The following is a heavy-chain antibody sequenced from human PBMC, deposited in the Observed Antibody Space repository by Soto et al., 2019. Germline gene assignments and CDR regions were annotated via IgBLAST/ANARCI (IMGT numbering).Heavy chain of an antibody. CDR3: AKIAARQGEIDY. V-gene: IGHV3-30*18. Sequence: PGWSLRLSCAASGFTFSSYGMHWVRQAPGKGLEWVAVISYDGSNKYYADSVKGRFTISRDNSKNTLYLQMNSLRAEDTAVYYCAKIAARQGEIDYCGQGTLVTVSS. CDR1: GFTFSSYG. J-gene: IGHJ4*02. D-gene: IGHD6-6*01. CDR2: ISYDGSNK.